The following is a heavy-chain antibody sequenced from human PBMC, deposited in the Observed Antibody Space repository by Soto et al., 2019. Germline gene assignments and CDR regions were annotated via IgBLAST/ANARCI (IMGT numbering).Heavy chain of an antibody. CDR2: MNPNSGNT. CDR3: ARGRSLRFLEWLHPNYYYYGMDV. Sequence: QVQLVQSGAEVKKPGASVKVSCKASGYTFTSYDINWVRQATGQGLEWMGWMNPNSGNTGYAKKFQGRVTMTRNTSKSTAYMELSSLRSEDTAVYYCARGRSLRFLEWLHPNYYYYGMDVWGQGTTVTVSS. V-gene: IGHV1-8*01. CDR1: GYTFTSYD. J-gene: IGHJ6*02. D-gene: IGHD3-3*01.